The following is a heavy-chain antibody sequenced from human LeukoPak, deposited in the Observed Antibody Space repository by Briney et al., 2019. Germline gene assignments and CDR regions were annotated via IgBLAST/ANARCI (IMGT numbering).Heavy chain of an antibody. CDR3: AREFRRDTAMVDAFDI. D-gene: IGHD5-18*01. J-gene: IGHJ3*02. V-gene: IGHV1-18*01. CDR1: GYTFTSYG. Sequence: ASVKVSCKASGYTFTSYGISWVRPAPGQGLEWMGWFSAYNGNTNYAQKLQGRVTMTTDTSTSTAYMELRSLRSEDTAVYYCAREFRRDTAMVDAFDIWGQGTMVTVSS. CDR2: FSAYNGNT.